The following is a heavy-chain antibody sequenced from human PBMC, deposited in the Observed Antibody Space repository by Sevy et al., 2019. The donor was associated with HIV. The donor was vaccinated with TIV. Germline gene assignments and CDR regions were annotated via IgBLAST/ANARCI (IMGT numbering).Heavy chain of an antibody. Sequence: SETLSLTCAVSGVSMSPYYWTWVRQPPGKGLEWIGYIYYTGSADHNSSLKSRVTTSVDTSKNQFSLRLTSVTAADTAIYYCARGGSIQHQLDYFDSWGQGTLVTVSS. CDR1: GVSMSPYY. CDR3: ARGGSIQHQLDYFDS. V-gene: IGHV4-59*01. J-gene: IGHJ4*02. D-gene: IGHD2-2*01. CDR2: IYYTGSA.